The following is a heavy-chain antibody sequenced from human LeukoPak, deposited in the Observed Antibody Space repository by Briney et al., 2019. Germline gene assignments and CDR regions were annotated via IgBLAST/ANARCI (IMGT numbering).Heavy chain of an antibody. J-gene: IGHJ4*02. Sequence: GGTLRLSCAASGVTFSSYGMSWVRQAPGKGLEWVSAISGSGGSTYYADSVKGRFTISRDNSKNTLYLQMNSLRAEDTAVYYCAKVYRGSAIDYWGQGTLVTVSS. D-gene: IGHD2-21*01. CDR1: GVTFSSYG. V-gene: IGHV3-23*01. CDR2: ISGSGGST. CDR3: AKVYRGSAIDY.